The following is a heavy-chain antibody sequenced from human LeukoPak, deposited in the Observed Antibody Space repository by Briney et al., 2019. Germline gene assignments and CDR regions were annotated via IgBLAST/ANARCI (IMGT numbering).Heavy chain of an antibody. CDR2: ISYDGSNK. CDR3: AGARVGISMIVGEY. CDR1: GFTCSSYG. Sequence: GGSLRLSCAASGFTCSSYGMHWVRQAPGKGLEGVAVISYDGSNKYYADSVKGRFTISRDNSKNTLYLQMNSLRAEDTAVYYCAGARVGISMIVGEYWGQGGVLAFSS. J-gene: IGHJ4*02. D-gene: IGHD3-22*01. V-gene: IGHV3-30*03.